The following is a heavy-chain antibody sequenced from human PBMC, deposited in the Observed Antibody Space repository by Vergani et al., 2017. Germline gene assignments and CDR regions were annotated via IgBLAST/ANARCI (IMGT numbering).Heavy chain of an antibody. CDR1: GFTFNSYA. V-gene: IGHV3-23*01. Sequence: QLLESGGGLIQPGGSLRLSCAASGFTFNSYAMTWVRQAPGKGLEWVSGINNNGGSTYYADSVKGRFTISRDNSKDTLYLQMTDLRAEDTATYYCANVCSSTSCPYGGGAFDVWGHGTMVTVSS. CDR2: INNNGGST. D-gene: IGHD2-2*01. J-gene: IGHJ3*01. CDR3: ANVCSSTSCPYGGGAFDV.